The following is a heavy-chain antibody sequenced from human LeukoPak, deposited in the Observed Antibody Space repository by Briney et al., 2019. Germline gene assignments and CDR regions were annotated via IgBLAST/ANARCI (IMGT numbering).Heavy chain of an antibody. J-gene: IGHJ6*02. V-gene: IGHV4-34*01. D-gene: IGHD3-10*01. CDR2: INHSRST. Sequence: SETLSLTCAVYGGSFSGYYWSWIRQPPGKGLEWIGEINHSRSTNYNPSLKSRVTISVDTSKNQLSLKLRSVTAADTAVYYCAREKISMVRGVRDGLDVWGQGPRSPSP. CDR1: GGSFSGYY. CDR3: AREKISMVRGVRDGLDV.